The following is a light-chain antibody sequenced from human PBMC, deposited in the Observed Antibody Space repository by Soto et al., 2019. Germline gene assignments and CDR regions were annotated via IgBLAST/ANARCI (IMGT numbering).Light chain of an antibody. Sequence: DLQMTQSPSFVSASVGDRVTITCRASQDVSNWLAWYQQKPGKAPKLLIYAASSLPSGVPSRCSGSGSGTHFALTIPCLPPEDFATYYCQQANGFPPSFGPGTTVDI. CDR1: QDVSNW. J-gene: IGKJ3*01. CDR2: AAS. CDR3: QQANGFPPS. V-gene: IGKV1-12*01.